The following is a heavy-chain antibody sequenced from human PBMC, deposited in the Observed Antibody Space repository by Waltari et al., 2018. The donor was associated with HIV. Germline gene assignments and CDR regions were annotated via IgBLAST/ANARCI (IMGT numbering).Heavy chain of an antibody. V-gene: IGHV3-49*03. CDR1: GCSSGDFP. D-gene: IGHD6-19*01. Sequence: EVQLVEFGGGLVQQGRSLRLSCTGLGCSSGDFPISWFRRAPGKGLEWVGLIRSRIYGGATEYAASAKGRFTISRDDLKSVAYLQMNSLKTEDTAVYYCTRSSTLDYWGQGTLVTVSS. J-gene: IGHJ4*02. CDR3: TRSSTLDY. CDR2: IRSRIYGGAT.